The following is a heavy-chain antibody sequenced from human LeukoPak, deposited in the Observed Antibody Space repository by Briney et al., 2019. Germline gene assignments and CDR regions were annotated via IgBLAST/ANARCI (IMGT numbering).Heavy chain of an antibody. Sequence: ASVKVSCKASGGTFSSYAISWVRQAPGQGLEWMGGIIPIFGTANYAQKFQGRVTITADESTSTAYMELSSLRSEDTAVYYCARLPLRSIAVGYYGMDVWGQGTRSPSP. CDR1: GGTFSSYA. D-gene: IGHD6-6*01. CDR3: ARLPLRSIAVGYYGMDV. CDR2: IIPIFGTA. V-gene: IGHV1-69*13. J-gene: IGHJ6*02.